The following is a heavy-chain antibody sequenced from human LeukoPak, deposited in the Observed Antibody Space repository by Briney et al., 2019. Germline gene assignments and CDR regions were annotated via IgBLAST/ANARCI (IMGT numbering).Heavy chain of an antibody. CDR3: ARGYCSSTSCYLFDY. D-gene: IGHD2-2*01. V-gene: IGHV1-8*01. J-gene: IGHJ4*02. CDR2: MNPNSGNT. CDR1: GYTFTSYD. Sequence: GASVKVSCKASGYTFTSYDINWVRQATGQGLEWMGWMNPNSGNTGYAQKFQGRVTMTRYTSISTAYMELSSLRSEDTAVYYCARGYCSSTSCYLFDYWGQGTLVTVSS.